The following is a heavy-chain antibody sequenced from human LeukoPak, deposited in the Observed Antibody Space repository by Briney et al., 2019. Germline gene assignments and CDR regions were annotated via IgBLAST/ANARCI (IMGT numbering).Heavy chain of an antibody. CDR1: GGSISSHY. D-gene: IGHD5-18*01. CDR2: LLDSVNT. Sequence: SETLSLTCTVSGGSISSHYWSWIRQPPGKGLEWIAYLLDSVNTKDNPSLNSRLTLSADTSKNQFSLRLSSVTAADTAVYYCATIKRGSIYGYFDFWGQGIRVTVSS. J-gene: IGHJ4*02. CDR3: ATIKRGSIYGYFDF. V-gene: IGHV4-59*11.